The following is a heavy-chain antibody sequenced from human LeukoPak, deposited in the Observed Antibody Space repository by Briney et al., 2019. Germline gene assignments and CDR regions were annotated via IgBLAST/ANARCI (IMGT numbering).Heavy chain of an antibody. J-gene: IGHJ4*02. CDR1: GFTFSSYA. CDR2: ISYDGSNK. Sequence: GRSLRLSCAASGFTFSSYAMHWVRQAPGKGLEWVAVISYDGSNKYYADSVKGRFTISRDNSNHTLYLQMNSLRAEDTAVYYCARDSGYIVVVPAAGLPDYWGQGTLVTVSS. CDR3: ARDSGYIVVVPAAGLPDY. D-gene: IGHD2-2*01. V-gene: IGHV3-30-3*01.